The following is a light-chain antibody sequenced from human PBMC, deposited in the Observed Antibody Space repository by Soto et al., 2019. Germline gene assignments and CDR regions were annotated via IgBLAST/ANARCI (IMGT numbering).Light chain of an antibody. CDR2: KAS. Sequence: DIQMTQSPSTLSSSVGDRVTITCRASQSISGWLAWYQQKPGKAPKLLIYKASRLQTGVPSRIGGSGSETEFTLTISSLQPDDFATYYCQQYSSFPYTFGQGTKLEIK. V-gene: IGKV1-5*03. CDR3: QQYSSFPYT. J-gene: IGKJ2*01. CDR1: QSISGW.